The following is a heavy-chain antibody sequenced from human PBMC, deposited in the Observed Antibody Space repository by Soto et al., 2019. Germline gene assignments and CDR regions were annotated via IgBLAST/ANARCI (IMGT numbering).Heavy chain of an antibody. CDR1: GGTFSSYA. CDR2: IIPIFGTA. D-gene: IGHD3-22*01. V-gene: IGHV1-69*01. J-gene: IGHJ3*02. CDR3: ARDLHDCDSSCYFPGAFDI. Sequence: QVQLVQSRAEVKKPGSSVKVSCKASGGTFSSYAISWVRQAPGQGLEWMGGIIPIFGTANYAQKYQGRVRITADESSSTANIELSSVRSEDTAVYYCARDLHDCDSSCYFPGAFDIWGQGTMVTVSS.